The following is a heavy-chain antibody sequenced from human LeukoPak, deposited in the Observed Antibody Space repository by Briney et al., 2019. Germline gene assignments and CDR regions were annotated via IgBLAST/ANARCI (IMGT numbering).Heavy chain of an antibody. Sequence: GGSLRLSCAASGFTFSRYSMNWVRQAPGKGLEWVSSISSSSSYIYYADSVKGRITISRDNAKNSLYLQMNSLRAEDTAVYYCATLYYYGSGSYFPTEYWGQGTLVTVSS. CDR1: GFTFSRYS. CDR3: ATLYYYGSGSYFPTEY. D-gene: IGHD3-10*01. J-gene: IGHJ4*02. V-gene: IGHV3-21*04. CDR2: ISSSSSYI.